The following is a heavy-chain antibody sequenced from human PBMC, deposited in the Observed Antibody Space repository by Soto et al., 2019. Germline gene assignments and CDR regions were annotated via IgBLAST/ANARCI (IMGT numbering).Heavy chain of an antibody. Sequence: PGGSLRLSCAASGFTFSSYEMNWVRQAPGKGLEWVSYISASGTTTYYGDSVKGRFTISRDNAKNSLYLQITSLTAEDTAVYYCVKEAMIGNSFDRWGQGTLVTVSS. J-gene: IGHJ5*02. D-gene: IGHD2-21*01. CDR3: VKEAMIGNSFDR. V-gene: IGHV3-48*03. CDR2: ISASGTTT. CDR1: GFTFSSYE.